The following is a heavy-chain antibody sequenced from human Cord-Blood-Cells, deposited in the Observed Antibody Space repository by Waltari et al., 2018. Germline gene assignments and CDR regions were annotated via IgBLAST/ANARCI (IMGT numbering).Heavy chain of an antibody. CDR1: GLSLSTSGLC. D-gene: IGHD1-1*01. Sequence: QVTLRESGPALVKPTQTLTLTCTFSGLSLSTSGLCVSWDRQPPGKALEWLALIDWDDDKSYSTSLKTRLTISKDTSKNQVVLTMTNMDPVDTATYYCARGRPTKDWNVWFDPWGQGTLVTVSS. V-gene: IGHV2-70*20. CDR2: IDWDDDK. J-gene: IGHJ5*02. CDR3: ARGRPTKDWNVWFDP.